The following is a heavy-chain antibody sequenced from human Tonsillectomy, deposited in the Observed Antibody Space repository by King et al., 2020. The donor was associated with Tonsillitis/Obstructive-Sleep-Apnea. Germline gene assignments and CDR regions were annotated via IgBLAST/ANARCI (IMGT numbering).Heavy chain of an antibody. D-gene: IGHD3-9*01. V-gene: IGHV4-34*01. CDR3: ARGDLLTGYYASTDFDY. CDR1: GGSFRAYY. CDR2: INHSGST. J-gene: IGHJ4*02. Sequence: VQLQQWGAGLLKPSETLSLTCAVYGGSFRAYYWSWIRQPPGRGLEWIGEINHSGSTKYNPSLKSRVIISLDTSKNQFSLNLSSVTAADTAVYYCARGDLLTGYYASTDFDYWGQGTLVTVSS.